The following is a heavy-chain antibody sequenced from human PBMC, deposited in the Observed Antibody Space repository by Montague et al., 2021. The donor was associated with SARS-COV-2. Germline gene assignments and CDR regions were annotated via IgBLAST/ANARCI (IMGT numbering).Heavy chain of an antibody. CDR1: GGSISGYY. D-gene: IGHD5-18*01. J-gene: IGHJ2*01. V-gene: IGHV4-59*01. CDR3: ARDFRLQLWQTNYYFGL. Sequence: SETLSLTCTVSGGSISGYYWSWIRQPPGKGPEWIGNIYDTGNTNYNPSLKSRATISEDTSKNQFSLRLTSVTAADTAVYYCARDFRLQLWQTNYYFGLWGRGTLVSVSS. CDR2: IYDTGNT.